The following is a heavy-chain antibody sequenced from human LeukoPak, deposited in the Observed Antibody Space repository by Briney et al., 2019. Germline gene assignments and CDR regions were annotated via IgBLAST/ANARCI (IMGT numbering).Heavy chain of an antibody. V-gene: IGHV1-18*01. J-gene: IGHJ4*02. D-gene: IGHD6-13*01. CDR1: GYTFTSYG. CDR2: ISAYNGNT. CDR3: ARDRREYIAAAGPPDFDY. Sequence: ASVKVSCKASGYTFTSYGIGWVRQAPGQGLEWMGWISAYNGNTNYAQKLQGRVTMTTDTSTSTAYMELRSLRSDDTAVYYCARDRREYIAAAGPPDFDYWGQGTLVTVPS.